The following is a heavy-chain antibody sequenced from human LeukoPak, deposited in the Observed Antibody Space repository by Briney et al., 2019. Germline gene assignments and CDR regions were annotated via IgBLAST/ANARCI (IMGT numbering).Heavy chain of an antibody. V-gene: IGHV1-18*01. CDR2: ISAYNGNT. CDR3: ARGQDNIVATIWGLFDY. D-gene: IGHD5-12*01. Sequence: GASVKVSCKASGYTFTSYGISWVRQAPGQGLEWMGWISAYNGNTNYAQKLQGRVTMTTDTSTSTAYMELRSLRSDDTAVYYCARGQDNIVATIWGLFDYWGQGTLVTVSS. CDR1: GYTFTSYG. J-gene: IGHJ4*02.